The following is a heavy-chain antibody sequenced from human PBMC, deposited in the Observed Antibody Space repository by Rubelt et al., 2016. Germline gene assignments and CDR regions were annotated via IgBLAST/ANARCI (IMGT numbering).Heavy chain of an antibody. CDR3: ARAPRIAAAGGPAWFDP. V-gene: IGHV4-39*07. CDR2: IYYSGST. Sequence: QLQLQESGPGLVKPSETLSLTCTVSGGSISRSSYYWGWIRQPPGKGLEWIGNIYYSGSTNYNPSLKSRVTISVDTSKNQFSLKLSSVIAADTAGYYCARAPRIAAAGGPAWFDPWGQGTLVTVSS. CDR1: GGSISRSSYY. D-gene: IGHD6-13*01. J-gene: IGHJ5*02.